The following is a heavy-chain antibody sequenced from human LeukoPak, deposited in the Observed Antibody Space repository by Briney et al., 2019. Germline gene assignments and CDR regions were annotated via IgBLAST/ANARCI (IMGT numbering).Heavy chain of an antibody. CDR2: ISYSGST. J-gene: IGHJ3*02. Sequence: SETLSLTCTVSDDSFSSHYWTWIRQPPGKGLEWIGYISYSGSTNYNPSLKRRGTISVDTSKNQFSLKLSCVTAADPAEYFCARDPTTVTKGFDIWGQGTLVTVSS. CDR1: DDSFSSHY. V-gene: IGHV4-59*11. CDR3: ARDPTTVTKGFDI. D-gene: IGHD4-17*01.